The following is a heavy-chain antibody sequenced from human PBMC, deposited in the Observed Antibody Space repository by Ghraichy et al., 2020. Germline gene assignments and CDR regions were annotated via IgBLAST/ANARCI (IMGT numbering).Heavy chain of an antibody. D-gene: IGHD3-16*01. Sequence: GGSLRLSCVVSGLRFSNYWMNWVRLAPGKGLERVANINEDGSEKTYEDSVKGRFIISRDNAKNSLYLQVNSLRDEDTAVYYCARGLYYGVDVWGQGTTVTVSS. CDR1: GLRFSNYW. CDR3: ARGLYYGVDV. CDR2: INEDGSEK. J-gene: IGHJ6*02. V-gene: IGHV3-7*02.